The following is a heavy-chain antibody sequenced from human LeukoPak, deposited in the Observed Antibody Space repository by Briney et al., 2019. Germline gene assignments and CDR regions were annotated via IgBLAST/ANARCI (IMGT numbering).Heavy chain of an antibody. Sequence: GNSLRLSYAASGFTLSNYGIHWVHQAPAMELEWVAATWFDGINKYYAASVKGRFTITWNNSMNTLFLQMHRLRADHTAVYCCATGATSGSEAFDIWGQGTMVTVS. V-gene: IGHV3-33*01. CDR2: TWFDGINK. J-gene: IGHJ3*02. CDR1: GFTLSNYG. D-gene: IGHD1-26*01. CDR3: ATGATSGSEAFDI.